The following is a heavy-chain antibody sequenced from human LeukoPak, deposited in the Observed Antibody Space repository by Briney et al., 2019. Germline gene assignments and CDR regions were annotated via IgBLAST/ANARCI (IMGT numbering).Heavy chain of an antibody. CDR1: GFTFDDYA. CDR2: ISWNSGSI. V-gene: IGHV3-9*03. CDR3: AKGVGATHDAFDI. D-gene: IGHD1-26*01. Sequence: GGSLRLSCAASGFTFDDYAMHWVRQAPGKGLEWVSGISWNSGSIGYADSVKGRFTISRDNAKNSLYLQMNSLRAEDMALYYCAKGVGATHDAFDIWGQGTMVTVSS. J-gene: IGHJ3*02.